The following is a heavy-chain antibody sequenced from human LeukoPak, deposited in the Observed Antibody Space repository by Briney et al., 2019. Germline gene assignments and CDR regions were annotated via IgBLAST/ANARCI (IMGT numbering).Heavy chain of an antibody. CDR3: ARVASNGQFYFDY. Sequence: GASVKVSCTASVYTFSNYGISWVRQAPGQGLEWMGWISPYNGNTNHAQKLQGRVTMTTDTSTSTAYMELRSLRSDDTAVYYCARVASNGQFYFDYWGQGTLVTVSS. CDR1: VYTFSNYG. CDR2: ISPYNGNT. D-gene: IGHD4-11*01. V-gene: IGHV1-18*01. J-gene: IGHJ4*02.